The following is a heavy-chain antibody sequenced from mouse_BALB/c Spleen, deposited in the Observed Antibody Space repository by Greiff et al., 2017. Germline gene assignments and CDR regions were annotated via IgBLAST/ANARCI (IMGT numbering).Heavy chain of an antibody. V-gene: IGHV1-66*01. CDR1: GYSFTSYY. CDR3: ARDGNGFAY. D-gene: IGHD2-1*01. Sequence: QVQLKESGPELVKPGASVKISCKASGYSFTSYYIHWVKQRPGQGLEWIGWIFPGSGNTKYNEKFKGKATLTADTSSSTAYMQLSSLTSEDSAVYFCARDGNGFAYWGQGTLVTVSA. CDR2: IFPGSGNT. J-gene: IGHJ3*01.